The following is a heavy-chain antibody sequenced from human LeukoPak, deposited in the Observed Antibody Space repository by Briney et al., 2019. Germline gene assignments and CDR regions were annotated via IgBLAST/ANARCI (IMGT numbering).Heavy chain of an antibody. V-gene: IGHV3-9*01. Sequence: GGSLTLSCAASGFTFDDYAMHWVRQAPGKGLEWVSGISWNSGSIAYADSVKGRFTISRDSAKNSLYLQMNSLRTEDTALYYCARDMVGARHGGSNYDGYYFEYWGQGTLVTVSS. D-gene: IGHD2-15*01. CDR1: GFTFDDYA. CDR2: ISWNSGSI. CDR3: ARDMVGARHGGSNYDGYYFEY. J-gene: IGHJ4*02.